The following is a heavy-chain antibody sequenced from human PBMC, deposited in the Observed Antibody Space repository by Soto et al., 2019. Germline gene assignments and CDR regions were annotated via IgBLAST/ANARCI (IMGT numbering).Heavy chain of an antibody. D-gene: IGHD4-17*01. J-gene: IGHJ4*02. CDR1: GYTFTSYG. V-gene: IGHV1-18*01. CDR3: ERVIFPTVTTSTDY. Sequence: ASVKVSCKASGYTFTSYGISWVRQAPGQGLEWMGWISAYNGNTNYAQKLQGRVTMTTDTSTSTAYMELRSLRSDDTAVYYCERVIFPTVTTSTDYWGQGTLVTVSS. CDR2: ISAYNGNT.